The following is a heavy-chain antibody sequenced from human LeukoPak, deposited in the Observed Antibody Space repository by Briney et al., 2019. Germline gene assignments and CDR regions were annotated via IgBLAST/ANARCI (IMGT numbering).Heavy chain of an antibody. D-gene: IGHD3/OR15-3a*01. Sequence: SETLSLTCTVSGGSIRSSYYYWGWIRQPPGKGLEWIGSIYDSGSTYYNPSLKSRVTISVDTSKNQFSLKLNSVTAADTAVYYCARVDHYYGMDVWGQGTTVTVSS. CDR2: IYDSGST. V-gene: IGHV4-39*01. J-gene: IGHJ6*02. CDR1: GGSIRSSYYY. CDR3: ARVDHYYGMDV.